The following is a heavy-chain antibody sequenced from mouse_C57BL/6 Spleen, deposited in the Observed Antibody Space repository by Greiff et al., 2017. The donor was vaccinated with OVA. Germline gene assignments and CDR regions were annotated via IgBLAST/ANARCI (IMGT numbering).Heavy chain of an antibody. CDR2: ISAGGSYT. CDR1: GFTFSSYA. CDR3: ARGRITTVVATDFGC. D-gene: IGHD1-1*01. J-gene: IGHJ2*01. Sequence: EVKLVESGGGLVKPGGSLKLSCAASGFTFSSYAMSWVRQTPEKRLEWVATISAGGSYTYYPDNVKGRFTISRDNAKNNLYLQMSHLKSEDTAMYYCARGRITTVVATDFGCWGQGTTRTVSS. V-gene: IGHV5-4*03.